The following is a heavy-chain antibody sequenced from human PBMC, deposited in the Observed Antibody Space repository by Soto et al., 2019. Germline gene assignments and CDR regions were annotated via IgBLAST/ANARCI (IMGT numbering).Heavy chain of an antibody. CDR2: IDNSGST. Sequence: SGTLSLTCTVSGASVSTGVYYWTWIRQHPGKGLEWIGYIDNSGSTYYNPSLTGRVDISVDTSKNQFSLSLRSLTAADTAFYYCAGAVSDFDVRRYRTSYFDQWGQGILVTVSS. CDR1: GASVSTGVYY. J-gene: IGHJ4*02. V-gene: IGHV4-31*03. D-gene: IGHD2-21*02. CDR3: AGAVSDFDVRRYRTSYFDQ.